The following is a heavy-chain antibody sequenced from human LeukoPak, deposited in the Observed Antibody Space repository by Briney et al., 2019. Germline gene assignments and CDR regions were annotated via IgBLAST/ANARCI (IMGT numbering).Heavy chain of an antibody. V-gene: IGHV4-59*01. CDR2: IYYTGST. J-gene: IGHJ4*02. CDR1: GGSINNCY. CDR3: ARVPSGIYSFYDY. D-gene: IGHD1-26*01. Sequence: SETLSLTCTVSGGSINNCYLSWIRQPPGKGLEWIAYIYYTGSTSYNPSLKSRVTISVDMSKNQFSLKLNSVTAADTAVYYCARVPSGIYSFYDYWGQGTLVTVSS.